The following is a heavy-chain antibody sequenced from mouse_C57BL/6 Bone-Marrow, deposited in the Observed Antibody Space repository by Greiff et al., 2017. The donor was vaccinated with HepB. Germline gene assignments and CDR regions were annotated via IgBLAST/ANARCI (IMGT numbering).Heavy chain of an antibody. D-gene: IGHD1-1*01. CDR2: SRNKANDYTT. J-gene: IGHJ2*01. CDR1: GFTFSDFY. Sequence: EVMLVESGGGLVQSGRSLRLSCATSGFTFSDFYMEWVRQAPGKGLEWIAASRNKANDYTTEYSASVKGRFIVSRDTSQSILYLQMNALRAEDTAIYYCARDIRGGFDYWGQGTTLTVSS. V-gene: IGHV7-1*01. CDR3: ARDIRGGFDY.